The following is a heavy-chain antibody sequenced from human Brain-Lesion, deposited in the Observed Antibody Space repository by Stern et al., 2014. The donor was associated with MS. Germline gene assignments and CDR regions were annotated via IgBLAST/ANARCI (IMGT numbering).Heavy chain of an antibody. D-gene: IGHD5-18*01. Sequence: HVQLVQSGTEVKQPGSSLQVSCKASGRTFRTYPITWVRQAPGQGLEWMGRIIPIFGSPNYAQKCQGRVTITADRSTTTVYMKLSSLKSDDAAVYYCAKDGPALVTNWFDPWGRGTLVTVSS. CDR3: AKDGPALVTNWFDP. V-gene: IGHV1-69*06. CDR1: GRTFRTYP. CDR2: IIPIFGSP. J-gene: IGHJ5*02.